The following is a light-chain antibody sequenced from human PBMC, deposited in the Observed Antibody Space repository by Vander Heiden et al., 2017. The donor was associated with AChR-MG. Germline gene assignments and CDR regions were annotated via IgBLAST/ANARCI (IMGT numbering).Light chain of an antibody. CDR1: QSLTTW. V-gene: IGKV1-5*03. CDR2: KAS. J-gene: IGKJ1*01. Sequence: DIQMTQSPSTLSASVGDRVTITCRASQSLTTWLAWYQQKPGKAPKLLIYKASSLQSGVPSRFSGSGSGTDVTLTISSLQPDDFATYYCQQYTSYPWTFGQGTKVEIK. CDR3: QQYTSYPWT.